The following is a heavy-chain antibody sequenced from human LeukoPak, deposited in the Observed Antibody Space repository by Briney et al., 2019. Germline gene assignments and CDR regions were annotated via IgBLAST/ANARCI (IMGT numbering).Heavy chain of an antibody. CDR2: ITTDGSGT. J-gene: IGHJ4*02. CDR3: ARGAIVGANFDY. V-gene: IGHV3-74*01. CDR1: GFTFGRCW. Sequence: PGGCLRLSCADSGFTFGRCWMHWVRQAPGKGLVWVSHITTDGSGTSYADSVKGRFTISRDNAKNTLYLQMNSLRAEDTAVYYCARGAIVGANFDYWGQGTLVTVSS. D-gene: IGHD1-26*01.